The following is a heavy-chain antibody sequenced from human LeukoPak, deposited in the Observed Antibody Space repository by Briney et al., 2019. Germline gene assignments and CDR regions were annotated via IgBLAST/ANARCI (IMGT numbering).Heavy chain of an antibody. V-gene: IGHV5-10-1*01. Sequence: GESLRISCKGSGYIFTSYWISWVRQLPGKGLEWMGRIDPSDSYTNYSPSFQGHVTIPADKSISTAYLQWSSLKASDTAMYYCARQPVRPKWADCSSTSCYFPDSRNAKPGVLKNWFDPWGQGTLVTVSS. J-gene: IGHJ5*02. CDR2: IDPSDSYT. CDR1: GYIFTSYW. D-gene: IGHD2-2*01. CDR3: ARQPVRPKWADCSSTSCYFPDSRNAKPGVLKNWFDP.